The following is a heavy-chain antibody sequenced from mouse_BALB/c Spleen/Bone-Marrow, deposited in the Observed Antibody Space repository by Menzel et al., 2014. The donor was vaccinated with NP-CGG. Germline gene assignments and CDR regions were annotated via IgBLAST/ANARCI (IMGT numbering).Heavy chain of an antibody. Sequence: VKLVESGPGLVQPSQSLSISCTVSGFSLTSYGVHWVRQSPGKGLEWLGVIWSGGSTDYSAAFISRLSISKDNSKSQVFFKMNSLQADDTAIYYCARRDAMDYWGQGTSVTVSS. J-gene: IGHJ4*01. CDR3: ARRDAMDY. V-gene: IGHV2-4-1*01. CDR2: IWSGGST. CDR1: GFSLTSYG.